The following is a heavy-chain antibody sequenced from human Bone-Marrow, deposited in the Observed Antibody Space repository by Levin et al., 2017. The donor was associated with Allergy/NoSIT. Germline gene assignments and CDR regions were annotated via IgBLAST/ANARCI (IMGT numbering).Heavy chain of an antibody. CDR1: GYTFTDYD. Sequence: ASVKVSCKASGYTFTDYDMHWVRQAPGQGLEWMGWINPNSGGTNYAQKFQGRVTMTRDTSMNTAYMEMSRLTSDDTAVYYCASGSSTSCLLSRLRAGSGGSSTWNCMDVWGQGTTVSVSS. CDR2: INPNSGGT. D-gene: IGHD2-2*01. J-gene: IGHJ6*02. CDR3: ASGSSTSCLLSRLRAGSGGSSTWNCMDV. V-gene: IGHV1-2*02.